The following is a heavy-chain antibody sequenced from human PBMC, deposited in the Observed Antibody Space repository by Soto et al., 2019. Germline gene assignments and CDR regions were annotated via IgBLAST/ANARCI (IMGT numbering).Heavy chain of an antibody. D-gene: IGHD3-22*01. V-gene: IGHV1-18*01. CDR1: GYTFTSYG. Sequence: QVQLVQSGAEVKKPGASVKVSCKASGYTFTSYGISWVRQAPGQGLEWMGWISAYNGNTNYAQKLQGRVTMTTDTSTSTACMELRSLRSDDTAVYYCARDLRYDSSGYYTDYWGQGTLVTVSS. J-gene: IGHJ4*02. CDR2: ISAYNGNT. CDR3: ARDLRYDSSGYYTDY.